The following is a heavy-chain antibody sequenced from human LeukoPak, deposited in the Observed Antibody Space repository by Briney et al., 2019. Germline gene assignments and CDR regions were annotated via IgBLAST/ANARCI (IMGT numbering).Heavy chain of an antibody. V-gene: IGHV3-74*01. CDR3: ARVTAVAGTSVGVDA. Sequence: GGSLRLSCAASGLTFSNYWMHWVRQTPGKGLVWVSRINSDASVTTYADSVKGRFTISRDNAKNTLYLQMNSLRAEDTAVYYCARVTAVAGTSVGVDAWGQGILVTVS. D-gene: IGHD6-19*01. J-gene: IGHJ4*02. CDR2: INSDASVT. CDR1: GLTFSNYW.